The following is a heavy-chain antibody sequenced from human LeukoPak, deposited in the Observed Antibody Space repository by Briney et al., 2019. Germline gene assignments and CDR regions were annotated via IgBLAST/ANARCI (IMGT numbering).Heavy chain of an antibody. Sequence: ASVKVSCKASGYTFTSYGISWVRQAPGQGLEWMGWISAYNGNTNYAQKLQGRVTMTTDTSTSTAYMELRSLRSDDTAVYYCAREVRIASNQPLDYWGQGTLVTVSS. D-gene: IGHD1-14*01. CDR3: AREVRIASNQPLDY. J-gene: IGHJ4*02. CDR2: ISAYNGNT. CDR1: GYTFTSYG. V-gene: IGHV1-18*01.